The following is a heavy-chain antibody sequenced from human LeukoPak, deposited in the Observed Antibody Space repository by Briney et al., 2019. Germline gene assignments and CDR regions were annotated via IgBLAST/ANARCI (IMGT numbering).Heavy chain of an antibody. CDR1: GFTFSSYW. J-gene: IGHJ4*02. CDR3: ARDYDILTAYHASFDY. CDR2: IKQDGSEE. Sequence: GGSLRLSCAASGFTFSSYWMHWVRQTPGKGLEWVANIKQDGSEEYYVDSVKGRFTISRDNAKNSLSLQMDSLRAEDTAVYYCARDYDILTAYHASFDYWGQGTLVTVSS. V-gene: IGHV3-7*01. D-gene: IGHD3-9*01.